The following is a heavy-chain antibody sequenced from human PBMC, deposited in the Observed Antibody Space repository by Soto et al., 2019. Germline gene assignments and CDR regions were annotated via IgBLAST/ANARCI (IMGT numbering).Heavy chain of an antibody. D-gene: IGHD6-6*01. CDR1: VFTFRTYC. J-gene: IGHJ4*02. CDR2: ISNSGTDA. V-gene: IGHV3-30*03. CDR3: ATLSVTARPFDY. Sequence: SLRLSFSASVFTFRTYCMHLGRQAAGKGLEWLALISNSGTDAYYADSVKGRFTISRDNSKNTLFLQMNSLRAEDTAVYYCATLSVTARPFDYWGQGTQVTVSS.